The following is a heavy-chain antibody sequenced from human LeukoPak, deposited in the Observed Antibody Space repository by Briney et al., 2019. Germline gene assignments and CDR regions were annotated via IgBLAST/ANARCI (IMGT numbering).Heavy chain of an antibody. V-gene: IGHV4-4*09. CDR3: ANYIRNVHYYMDV. J-gene: IGHJ6*03. Sequence: SETLSLTWSVSGGFFDRKYWRWIREPPGTRLGWIGYIYTSRSTNLSPALTCRVAMPIDTSKNQCALKVYSVTPAVTAVYYCANYIRNVHYYMDVCGKGTTVILPS. CDR2: IYTSRST. D-gene: IGHD1-1*01. CDR1: GGFFDRKY.